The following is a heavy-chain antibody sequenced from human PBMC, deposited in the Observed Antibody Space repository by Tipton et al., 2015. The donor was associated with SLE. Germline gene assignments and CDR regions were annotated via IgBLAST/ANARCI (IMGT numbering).Heavy chain of an antibody. CDR3: ARARLGIQAEFYFDY. Sequence: QLVQSGGGLVPPGGSLRLSCAVSGLTFSTTYMSWVRQAPGKGLEWVSVIYSGGSRYYADSVKGRFTISRDNSNNTVYFQMNSLKPEDTAVYYCARARLGIQAEFYFDYWGQGILVTVSS. V-gene: IGHV3-53*04. CDR1: GLTFSTTY. CDR2: IYSGGSR. D-gene: IGHD7-27*01. J-gene: IGHJ4*02.